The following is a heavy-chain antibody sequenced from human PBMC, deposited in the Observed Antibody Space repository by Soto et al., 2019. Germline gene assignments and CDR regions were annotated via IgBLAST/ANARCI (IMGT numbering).Heavy chain of an antibody. J-gene: IGHJ5*02. CDR1: GGSINSQGYY. V-gene: IGHV4-39*01. D-gene: IGHD3-3*01. CDR3: ARQSSGYYDS. Sequence: PXXTLSLPCTVSGGSINSQGYYWAWIRQPPGKGLEWIGSIYSSGTTYYHSSLKSRVIISSDMPRKQISLTLTSVTAADTAVYSCARQSSGYYDSWGQGTLVTVS. CDR2: IYSSGTT.